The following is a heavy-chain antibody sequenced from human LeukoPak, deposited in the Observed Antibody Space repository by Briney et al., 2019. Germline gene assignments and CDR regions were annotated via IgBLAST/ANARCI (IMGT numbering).Heavy chain of an antibody. D-gene: IGHD3-22*01. CDR3: ARRDDSSGYFEY. CDR1: GGSISSSSYY. V-gene: IGHV4-39*01. CDR2: IYYSGST. J-gene: IGHJ4*02. Sequence: SETLSLTCTVSGGSISSSSYYWGWIRQPPGKGLEWIGSIYYSGSTYYNPSLKSRVTISVDTSKNQFSLKLSSVTAADTAVYYCARRDDSSGYFEYWGQGTLVTVSS.